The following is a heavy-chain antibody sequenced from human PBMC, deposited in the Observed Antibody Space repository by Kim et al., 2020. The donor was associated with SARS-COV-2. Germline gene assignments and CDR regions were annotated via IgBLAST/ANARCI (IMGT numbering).Heavy chain of an antibody. CDR2: IYYSGST. Sequence: SETLSLTCTVSGGSISSGGYYWSWIRQHPGKGLEWIGYIYYSGSTYYNPSLKSRVTISVDTSKNQFSLKLSSVTAADTAVYYCARAQYSSSSYADFDYWGQGSLVTVSS. CDR1: GGSISSGGYY. J-gene: IGHJ4*02. D-gene: IGHD6-6*01. V-gene: IGHV4-31*03. CDR3: ARAQYSSSSYADFDY.